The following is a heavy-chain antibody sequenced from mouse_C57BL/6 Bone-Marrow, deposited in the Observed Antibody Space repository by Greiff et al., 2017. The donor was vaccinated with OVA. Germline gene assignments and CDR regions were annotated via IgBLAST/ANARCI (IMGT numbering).Heavy chain of an antibody. CDR3: AVYYGSRKGYFDV. Sequence: QVQLQQSGAELARPGASVKLSCKASGYTFTSYGISWVKQRTGQGLEWIGEIYPRSGNTYYNEKFKGKATLTADKSSSTAYMELRSLTSEDSAVYFCAVYYGSRKGYFDVWGTGTTVTVSS. D-gene: IGHD1-1*01. CDR1: GYTFTSYG. V-gene: IGHV1-81*01. J-gene: IGHJ1*03. CDR2: IYPRSGNT.